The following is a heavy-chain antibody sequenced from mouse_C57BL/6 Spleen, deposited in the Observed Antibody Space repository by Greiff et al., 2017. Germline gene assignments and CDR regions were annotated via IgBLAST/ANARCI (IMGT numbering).Heavy chain of an antibody. V-gene: IGHV2-2*01. CDR2: IWSGGST. CDR1: GFSLTSYG. J-gene: IGHJ2*01. D-gene: IGHD2-4*01. CDR3: ARSYYDYDAPFDY. Sequence: QVQLKESGPGLVQPSQSLSITCTASGFSLTSYGVHWVRQSPGKGLEWLGVIWSGGSTDYNAAFISRLSISKDNSKSQVFFKMNSLQADDTAIYYCARSYYDYDAPFDYWGQGTTLTVSS.